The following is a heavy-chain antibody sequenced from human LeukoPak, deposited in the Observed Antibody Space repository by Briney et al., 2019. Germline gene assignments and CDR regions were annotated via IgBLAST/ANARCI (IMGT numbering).Heavy chain of an antibody. CDR2: INRDGSVT. D-gene: IGHD6-6*01. V-gene: IGHV3-74*01. CDR1: GFTFSSYW. J-gene: IGHJ4*02. Sequence: GGSLRLSCAASGFTFSSYWMHWVRQAPGKGLVWVSRINRDGSVTNYADSVKGRFTISRDNAKNTLYLQMNSLRAEDTAVYYCARMSSSSEFDYWGQGTLVTVSS. CDR3: ARMSSSSEFDY.